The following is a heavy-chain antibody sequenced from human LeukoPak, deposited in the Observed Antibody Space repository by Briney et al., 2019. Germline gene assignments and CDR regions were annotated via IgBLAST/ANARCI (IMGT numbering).Heavy chain of an antibody. CDR1: GFTFSDYG. CDR2: IRYDGSFK. CDR3: AKLPRSSGLPSS. Sequence: PGGSLRLSCAASGFTFSDYGLHWVRQAPGKGLEWVAFIRYDGSFKYYADSVKGRSTISRDNSKDALFLQMNSLRAEDMALYYCAKLPRSSGLPSSWGQGTLVTVSS. J-gene: IGHJ5*02. D-gene: IGHD3-22*01. V-gene: IGHV3-30*02.